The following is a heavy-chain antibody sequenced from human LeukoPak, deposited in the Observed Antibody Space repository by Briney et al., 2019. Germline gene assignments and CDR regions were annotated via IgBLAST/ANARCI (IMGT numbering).Heavy chain of an antibody. CDR2: ISAYNGNT. CDR3: ARMTTVVTTFYYYYMDV. J-gene: IGHJ6*03. V-gene: IGHV1-18*01. CDR1: GYTFTSYG. Sequence: ASVKVSCKASGYTFTSYGISWVRQAPGQGLEWMGWISAYNGNTNYAQKLQGRVTMTTDTPTSTAYMELRSLRSDDTAVYYCARMTTVVTTFYYYYMDVWGKGTTVTVSS. D-gene: IGHD4-23*01.